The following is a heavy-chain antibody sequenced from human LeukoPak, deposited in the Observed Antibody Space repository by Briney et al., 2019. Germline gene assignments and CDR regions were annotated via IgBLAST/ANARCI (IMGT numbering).Heavy chain of an antibody. CDR3: ARADLYKYNSGSYYYYGMDV. D-gene: IGHD1-14*01. CDR1: GFAPSGYW. CDR2: VNSDGTST. Sequence: GGSLRLSCAGSGFAPSGYWMHRVRQAPGKGLVLVSRVNSDGTSTNYADSVKGRFTISIDNAKNTVFLQMDSLRAEDTAVYFCARADLYKYNSGSYYYYGMDVWGQGTTVTVSS. V-gene: IGHV3-74*01. J-gene: IGHJ6*02.